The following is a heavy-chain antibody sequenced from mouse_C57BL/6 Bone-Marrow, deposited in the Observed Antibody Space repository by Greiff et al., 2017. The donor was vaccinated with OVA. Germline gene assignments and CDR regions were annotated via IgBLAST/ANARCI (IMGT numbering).Heavy chain of an antibody. Sequence: VQLQQSGAELVRPGASVKLSCTASGFNIKDDYMHWVKQRPEQGLEWIGWVDPENGYTEYASKFKGKATITVDTSSNTAYLQLSSLTSEDTAVYYCTTYRYWGQGTTLTVSS. CDR2: VDPENGYT. CDR3: TTYRY. CDR1: GFNIKDDY. J-gene: IGHJ2*01. V-gene: IGHV14-4*01.